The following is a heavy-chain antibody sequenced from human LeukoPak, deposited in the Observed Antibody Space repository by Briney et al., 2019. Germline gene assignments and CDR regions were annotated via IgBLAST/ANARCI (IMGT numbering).Heavy chain of an antibody. V-gene: IGHV1-46*01. Sequence: GASVKVSCKASGYTFTSYYMHWVRQAPGQGLEWMGIINPSGGSTSYAQKFQGRVTITRDTSTSTVYMELSSLRSEDTAVYYCARDGYCSSTSCQGGAFDIWGQGTMVTVSS. D-gene: IGHD2-2*01. CDR2: INPSGGST. J-gene: IGHJ3*02. CDR1: GYTFTSYY. CDR3: ARDGYCSSTSCQGGAFDI.